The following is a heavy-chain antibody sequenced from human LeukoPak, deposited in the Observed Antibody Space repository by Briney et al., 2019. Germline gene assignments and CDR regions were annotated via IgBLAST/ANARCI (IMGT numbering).Heavy chain of an antibody. CDR3: ARIAVAGIF. CDR1: GYTFTSFG. CDR2: ISGYNGKT. J-gene: IGHJ4*02. D-gene: IGHD6-19*01. Sequence: GASVKVSCKASGYTFTSFGITWVRQAPGQGLEWMGWISGYNGKTNYAQKLQGRVTMTTDTSTSTAYMELRSLRSADTAVYYCARIAVAGIFWGQGTLVTVSS. V-gene: IGHV1-18*01.